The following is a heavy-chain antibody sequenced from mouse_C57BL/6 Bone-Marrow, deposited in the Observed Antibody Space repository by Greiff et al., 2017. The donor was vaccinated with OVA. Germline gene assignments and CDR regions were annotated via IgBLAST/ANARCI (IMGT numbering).Heavy chain of an antibody. CDR2: IYPGSGST. D-gene: IGHD1-1*01. J-gene: IGHJ1*03. Sequence: QVQLQQPGAELVKPGASVKMSCKASGYTFTSYWITWVKQRPGQGLEWIGDIYPGSGSTNYNEKFKSKATLTVDTSSSTAYMQLSSLTSEDSAVYYCALLLRRVGYWYFDVWGTGTTVTVSS. CDR1: GYTFTSYW. V-gene: IGHV1-55*01. CDR3: ALLLRRVGYWYFDV.